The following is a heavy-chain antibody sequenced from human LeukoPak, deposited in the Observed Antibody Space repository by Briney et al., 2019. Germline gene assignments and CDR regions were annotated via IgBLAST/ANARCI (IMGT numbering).Heavy chain of an antibody. CDR3: AKGSQGSFYYYYGMDV. CDR2: ISYDGSNK. CDR1: GFTFSSYG. J-gene: IGHJ6*04. V-gene: IGHV3-30*18. Sequence: PGGSLRLSCAASGFTFSSYGMHWVRQAPGKGLEWVAVISYDGSNKYYADSVKGRFTISRDNSKNTLYLQMNSLRAEDTAVYYCAKGSQGSFYYYYGMDVWGKGTPVTVSS. D-gene: IGHD3-10*01.